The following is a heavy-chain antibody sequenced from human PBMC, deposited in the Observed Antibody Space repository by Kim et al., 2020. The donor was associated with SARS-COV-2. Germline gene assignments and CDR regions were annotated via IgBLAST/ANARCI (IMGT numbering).Heavy chain of an antibody. CDR2: IYYSGST. V-gene: IGHV4-59*01. D-gene: IGHD3-10*01. CDR3: ARVASYGSGSYEVDY. CDR1: GGSISSYY. Sequence: SETLSLTCTVSGGSISSYYWSWIRQPPGKGLEWIGYIYYSGSTNYNPSLKSRVTISVDTSKNQFSLKLSSVTAADTAVYYCARVASYGSGSYEVDYWGQGTLVTVSS. J-gene: IGHJ4*02.